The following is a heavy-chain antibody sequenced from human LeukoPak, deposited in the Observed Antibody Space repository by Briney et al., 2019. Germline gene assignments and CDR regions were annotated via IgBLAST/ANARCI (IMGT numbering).Heavy chain of an antibody. CDR3: AINGWYCSSTSCYHGDYGMDV. J-gene: IGHJ6*02. Sequence: GGSLRLSCAASGFTFSSYWMHWLRQAPGKGLVWVSRINSDGSSTSYADSVKGRFTISRDNAKNTLYLQMNSLRAEDTAVYYCAINGWYCSSTSCYHGDYGMDVWGQETTVTVSS. CDR1: GFTFSSYW. D-gene: IGHD2-2*01. V-gene: IGHV3-74*01. CDR2: INSDGSST.